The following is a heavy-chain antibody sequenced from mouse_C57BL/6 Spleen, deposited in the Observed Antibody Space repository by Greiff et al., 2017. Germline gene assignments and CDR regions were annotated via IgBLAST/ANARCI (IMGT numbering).Heavy chain of an antibody. J-gene: IGHJ2*01. D-gene: IGHD1-1*01. CDR1: GYTFTDYE. V-gene: IGHV1-15*01. CDR3: TRWRYYGSYYFDY. CDR2: IDPETGGT. Sequence: VKLQQSGAELVRPGASVTLSCKASGYTFTDYEMHWVKQTPVHGLEWIGAIDPETGGTAYNQKFKGKAILTADKSSSTAYMELRSLTSEDSAVYYCTRWRYYGSYYFDYWGQGTTLTVSS.